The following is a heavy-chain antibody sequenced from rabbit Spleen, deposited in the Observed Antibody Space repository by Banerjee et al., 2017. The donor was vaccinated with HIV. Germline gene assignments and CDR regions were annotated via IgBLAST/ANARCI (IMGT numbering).Heavy chain of an antibody. V-gene: IGHV1S40*01. J-gene: IGHJ4*01. CDR1: GFSFSSGYD. Sequence: QQLVESGGGLVKPGASLTLTCKASGFSFSSGYDMCWVRQAPGKGLEWIACIYTGNSKTYYASWAKGRFTISKTSSTTVTLQMTSLTAADTATYLCARSVDGGGGYDLWGQGTLVTVS. CDR3: ARSVDGGGGYDL. D-gene: IGHD1-1*01. CDR2: IYTGNSKT.